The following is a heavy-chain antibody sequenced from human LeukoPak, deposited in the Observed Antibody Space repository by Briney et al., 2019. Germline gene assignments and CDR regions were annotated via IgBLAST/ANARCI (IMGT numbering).Heavy chain of an antibody. D-gene: IGHD3-10*01. Sequence: PGGSLRLSCAASGYSFTDYSSYWGRHTPREGLEWVASISVTSYYIYYAQSVKRRCTISTDNVESTLYLQIQRVRAEDTPVYFFAISNPGGSPTQARAANFWGQRTLVTVS. CDR3: AISNPGGSPTQARAANF. CDR2: ISVTSYYI. V-gene: IGHV3-21*01. J-gene: IGHJ4*02. CDR1: GYSFTDYS.